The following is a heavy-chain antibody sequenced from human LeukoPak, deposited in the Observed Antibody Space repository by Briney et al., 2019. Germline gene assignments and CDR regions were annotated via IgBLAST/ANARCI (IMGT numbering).Heavy chain of an antibody. V-gene: IGHV3-20*04. CDR2: MNWNGRTV. CDR1: GFTFDDYG. CDR3: ARVRKQYYYDDSHHRDASDI. D-gene: IGHD3-22*01. Sequence: TGGPLRLSCATSGFTFDDYGMNWVRQAPGKGLEWVSNMNWNGRTVDYADCVKCRFIISRDKAKNSLHLQMNSLRAEDTAVYYCARVRKQYYYDDSHHRDASDIWGQGTMVIVSS. J-gene: IGHJ3*02.